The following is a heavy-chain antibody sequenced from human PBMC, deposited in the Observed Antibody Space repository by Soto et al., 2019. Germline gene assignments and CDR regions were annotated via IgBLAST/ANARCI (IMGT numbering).Heavy chain of an antibody. CDR1: GFSFDMNKAR. Sequence: QITLKETGPPLVKPTQTLTLTCTFSGFSFDMNKARVGWVRQPPGKALEWLALIYWDGDEHYSPSLKNRLSTTKHTSKYQVVLTLTDVHPADTATYYCVKGTLGTSGPVYFEHWGRGTLVTVSS. CDR2: IYWDGDE. J-gene: IGHJ4*02. D-gene: IGHD2-8*02. CDR3: VKGTLGTSGPVYFEH. V-gene: IGHV2-5*02.